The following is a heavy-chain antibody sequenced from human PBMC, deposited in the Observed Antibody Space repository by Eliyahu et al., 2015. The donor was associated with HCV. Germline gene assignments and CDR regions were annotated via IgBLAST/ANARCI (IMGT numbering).Heavy chain of an antibody. CDR1: XFXFSSYS. D-gene: IGHD4-17*01. V-gene: IGHV3-48*02. CDR3: ARDDYGDTPFFDY. J-gene: IGHJ4*02. Sequence: EVQLVESGGGXVQPGGSLXLSCXASXFXFSSYSMNWVRQAPGKGLEWVSYISSSSSTIYYADSVKGRFTISRDNAKNSLYLQMNSLRDEDTAVYYCARDDYGDTPFFDYWGQGTLVTVSS. CDR2: ISSSSSTI.